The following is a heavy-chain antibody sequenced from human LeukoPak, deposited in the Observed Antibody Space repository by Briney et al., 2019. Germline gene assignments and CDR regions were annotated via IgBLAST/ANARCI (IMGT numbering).Heavy chain of an antibody. CDR2: ISYDGSNK. Sequence: GGSLRLSCAASGFTFSRHGMHWVRQAPGKGLEWVAVISYDGSNKYYVDSVKGRFTIARDNSKNTLYLQMNSLRAEDTAVYYCARARTGGLRWIFDYWGQGTLVTVSS. D-gene: IGHD5-12*01. V-gene: IGHV3-30*03. J-gene: IGHJ4*02. CDR3: ARARTGGLRWIFDY. CDR1: GFTFSRHG.